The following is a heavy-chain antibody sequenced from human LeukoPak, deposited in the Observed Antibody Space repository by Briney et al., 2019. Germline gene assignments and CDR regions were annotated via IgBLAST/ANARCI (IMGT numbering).Heavy chain of an antibody. D-gene: IGHD3-3*01. CDR1: GFTVSTSY. J-gene: IGHJ6*02. V-gene: IGHV3-53*01. Sequence: PGGSLRLSCAASGFTVSTSYMSWVRQAPGKGLEWISVIYSGGSTYYADSVKGRFNISRDNSKNTLYLQMNSLRAEDTAVYYCARASGWLYYYYGMDVWGQGTTVTVSS. CDR2: IYSGGST. CDR3: ARASGWLYYYYGMDV.